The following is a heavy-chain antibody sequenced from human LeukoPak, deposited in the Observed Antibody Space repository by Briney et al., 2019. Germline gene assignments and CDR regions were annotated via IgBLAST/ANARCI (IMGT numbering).Heavy chain of an antibody. CDR2: IHPGEYER. D-gene: IGHD6-25*01. CDR3: ARRTDSGWKWFDP. J-gene: IGHJ5*02. Sequence: PGDSLKTSCKASGYRFTSYWIGWVRQMPGKGLEWMGVIHPGEYERRYSPSFEGQVTISADKSISTAYMQWSSLKASDTAMYYCARRTDSGWKWFDPWGQGTLVTVSS. CDR1: GYRFTSYW. V-gene: IGHV5-51*01.